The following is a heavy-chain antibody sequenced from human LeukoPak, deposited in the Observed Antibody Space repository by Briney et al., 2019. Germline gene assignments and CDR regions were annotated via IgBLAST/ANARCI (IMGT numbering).Heavy chain of an antibody. CDR3: TSLLSRYSSGWDYYYYMDV. Sequence: PGGSLRLSCAASGFTFSGSAMHWVRQASGKGLEWVGRIRNKANSYATAYAASVKGRFTISRDDSKNTAYLQMNSLKTEDTAVYYCTSLLSRYSSGWDYYYYMDVWGKGTTVTVSS. J-gene: IGHJ6*03. CDR2: IRNKANSYAT. V-gene: IGHV3-73*01. D-gene: IGHD6-19*01. CDR1: GFTFSGSA.